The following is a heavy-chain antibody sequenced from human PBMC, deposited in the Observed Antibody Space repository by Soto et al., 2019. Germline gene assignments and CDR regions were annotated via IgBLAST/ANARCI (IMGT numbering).Heavy chain of an antibody. CDR1: GGSFSGYY. D-gene: IGHD3-10*01. CDR2: INHSGST. V-gene: IGHV4-34*01. Sequence: SETLSLTCAVYGGSFSGYYWSWIRQPPGKGLEWIGEINHSGSTNYNPSLKSRVTISVDTSKNQFSLKLSSVTAADTAVYYCARVPRITMVRGVPNHFDYWGQGTLVTVSS. CDR3: ARVPRITMVRGVPNHFDY. J-gene: IGHJ4*02.